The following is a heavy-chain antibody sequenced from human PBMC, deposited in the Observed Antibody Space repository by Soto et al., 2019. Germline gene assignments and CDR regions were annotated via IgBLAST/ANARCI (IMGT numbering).Heavy chain of an antibody. CDR1: GFTVSSYG. J-gene: IGHJ6*02. D-gene: IGHD4-17*01. CDR2: IWYDGSNK. CDR3: ARHPTVTTEAGGMDV. V-gene: IGHV3-33*01. Sequence: QVQLVESRGGVVQPGRSLRLSCAASGFTVSSYGMHWVRQAPGKGLEWVAVIWYDGSNKYYADSVKGRFTISRDNSKNTLYLQMNSLRAEDTAVYYCARHPTVTTEAGGMDVWGQGTTVTVSS.